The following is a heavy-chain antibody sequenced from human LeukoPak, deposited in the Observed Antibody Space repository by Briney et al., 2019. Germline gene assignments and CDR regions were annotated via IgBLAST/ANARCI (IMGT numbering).Heavy chain of an antibody. CDR2: INHSGST. CDR1: GGSFSGYY. V-gene: IGHV4-34*01. D-gene: IGHD5-18*01. CDR3: ARRLRIQLWLWRGGHFDY. J-gene: IGHJ4*02. Sequence: SETLSLTCAVYGGSFSGYYWSWIRQPPGKGLEWIGEINHSGSTNYNPSLKSRVTISVDTSKNQFSLKLSSVTAADTAVYYCARRLRIQLWLWRGGHFDYWGQGTLVTVSS.